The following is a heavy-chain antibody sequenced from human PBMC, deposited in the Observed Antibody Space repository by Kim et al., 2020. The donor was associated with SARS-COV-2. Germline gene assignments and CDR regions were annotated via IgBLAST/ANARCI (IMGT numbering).Heavy chain of an antibody. Sequence: SETLSLTCTVSGGSISSSSYYWSWIRQPPGKGLEWIGSIYYSGSTYYNPSLKSRVTISVDTSKNQFSLKLSSVTAADTAVYYCAGSTVTIAILRWWGQGTLVTVSS. CDR3: AGSTVTIAILRW. D-gene: IGHD4-17*01. CDR2: IYYSGST. J-gene: IGHJ4*02. V-gene: IGHV4-39*01. CDR1: GGSISSSSYY.